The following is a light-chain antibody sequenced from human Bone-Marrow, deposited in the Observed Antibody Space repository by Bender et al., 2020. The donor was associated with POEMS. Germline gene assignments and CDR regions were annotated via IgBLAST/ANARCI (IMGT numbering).Light chain of an antibody. J-gene: IGLJ1*01. V-gene: IGLV3-1*01. CDR3: QTLDNHIYV. CDR1: QLGDKY. CDR2: QDD. Sequence: SYELTQPPSVSVSPGQTASITCSGDQLGDKYVCWYQQKPGQSPLMVLYQDDKRPSGIPERFSGSNSGNTATLTIRGTQALDEADYFCQTLDNHIYVFGPGTKVSVL.